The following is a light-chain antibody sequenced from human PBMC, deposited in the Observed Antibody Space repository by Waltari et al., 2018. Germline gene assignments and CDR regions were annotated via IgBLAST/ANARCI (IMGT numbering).Light chain of an antibody. CDR2: KNN. V-gene: IGLV1-47*01. J-gene: IGLJ2*01. CDR3: TAWDDSLSSMI. CDR1: RSNIGDNY. Sequence: QSVLTQPPSASGSPGQMVTISCSGTRSNIGDNYVYWYQQVPPTAPRLLIYKNNQRPSGVTDRFSGSKSGTSATLAISALRSEDAATYYCTAWDDSLSSMIFGGGTKVTVL.